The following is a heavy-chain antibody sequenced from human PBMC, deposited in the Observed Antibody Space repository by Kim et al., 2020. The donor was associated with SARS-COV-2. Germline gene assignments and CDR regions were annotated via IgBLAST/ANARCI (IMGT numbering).Heavy chain of an antibody. Sequence: LKSRVTISGDTSKNQFSLKLRSVTAADTAVYYCARSHTIFGVVISYYFDYWGQGTLVTVSS. J-gene: IGHJ4*02. D-gene: IGHD3-3*01. V-gene: IGHV4-39*01. CDR3: ARSHTIFGVVISYYFDY.